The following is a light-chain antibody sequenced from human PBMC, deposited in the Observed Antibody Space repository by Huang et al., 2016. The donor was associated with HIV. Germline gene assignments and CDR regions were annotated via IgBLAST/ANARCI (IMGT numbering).Light chain of an antibody. CDR1: QTVNSN. J-gene: IGKJ1*01. CDR3: QQYNNWLA. Sequence: EIVMTQSPATLSVSPGVRATLSCRASQTVNSNLAWYQHKPCQAPRLLIYGASTRATGVPARFSGSGSGTKFTLTISSLQSEDFAVYYCQQYNNWLAFGQGTKVEIK. V-gene: IGKV3-15*01. CDR2: GAS.